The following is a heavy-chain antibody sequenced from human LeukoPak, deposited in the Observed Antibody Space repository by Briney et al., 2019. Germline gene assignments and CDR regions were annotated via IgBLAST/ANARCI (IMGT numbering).Heavy chain of an antibody. CDR1: GFTFNTYS. CDR3: AELGITMIGGV. Sequence: PGGSLRLSCAASGFTFNTYSMNWVRQAPGKGLEWVSCISSSSSYMYYADSVRGRFTISRDNAKNSLYLQMNSLRAEDTAVYYCAELGITMIGGVWGKGTTVTISS. J-gene: IGHJ6*04. CDR2: ISSSSSYM. D-gene: IGHD3-10*02. V-gene: IGHV3-21*01.